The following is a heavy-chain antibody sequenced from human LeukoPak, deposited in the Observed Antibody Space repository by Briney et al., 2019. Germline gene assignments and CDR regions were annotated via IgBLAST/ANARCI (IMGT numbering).Heavy chain of an antibody. CDR1: GGTFSSYA. V-gene: IGHV1-69*04. CDR3: ARDRHWEVQLDY. D-gene: IGHD5-24*01. J-gene: IGHJ4*02. CDR2: IIPILGIA. Sequence: ASAKVSCKASGGTFSSYAISWVRQAPGQGLEWMGRIIPILGIANYAQKFQGRVTITADKSTSTAYMELSSLRSEDTAVYYCARDRHWEVQLDYWGQGTLVTVSS.